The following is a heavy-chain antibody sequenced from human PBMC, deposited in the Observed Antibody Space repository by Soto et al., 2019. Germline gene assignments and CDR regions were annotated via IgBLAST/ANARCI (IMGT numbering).Heavy chain of an antibody. CDR1: SGSISSSNW. D-gene: IGHD2-15*01. CDR3: ARASREMATPGAFDI. CDR2: IYHSGST. J-gene: IGHJ3*02. Sequence: QVQLQESGPGLVKPSGTLSLTCAVSSGSISSSNWWSWVRQPPGKGLEWIGEIYHSGSTNYTPSLKSRVTISVDKSKNQFSLKLSSVTAADTAVYYCARASREMATPGAFDIWGQGTMVTVSS. V-gene: IGHV4-4*02.